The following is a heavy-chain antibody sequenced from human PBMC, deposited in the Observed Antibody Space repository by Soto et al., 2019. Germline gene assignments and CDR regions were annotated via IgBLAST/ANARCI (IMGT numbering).Heavy chain of an antibody. V-gene: IGHV3-30*18. CDR1: GFTFSSYG. D-gene: IGHD5-12*01. J-gene: IGHJ4*02. Sequence: QVQLVESGGGVVQPGRSLRLSCAASGFTFSSYGMHWVRQAPGKGLEWVAVISYDGSNKYYADSVKGRFTISRDNSKNTQYLQMNSLRAEDTAVYYCAKEQVYSGYYYWGQGTLVTVSS. CDR3: AKEQVYSGYYY. CDR2: ISYDGSNK.